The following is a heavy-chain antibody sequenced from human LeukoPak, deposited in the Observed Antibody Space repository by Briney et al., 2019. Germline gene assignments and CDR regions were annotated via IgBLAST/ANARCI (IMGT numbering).Heavy chain of an antibody. V-gene: IGHV3-30*18. J-gene: IGHJ3*02. CDR3: AKDEGSSSALDAFDI. CDR1: GFTFSSYG. Sequence: GGSLRLSCAASGFTFSSYGMHWVRQAPGKGLEWVAVISYDGSNKYYADSVKGRFTISRDNSKNTLYPQMNSLRAEDTAVYYCAKDEGSSSALDAFDIWGQGTMVTVSS. CDR2: ISYDGSNK. D-gene: IGHD6-6*01.